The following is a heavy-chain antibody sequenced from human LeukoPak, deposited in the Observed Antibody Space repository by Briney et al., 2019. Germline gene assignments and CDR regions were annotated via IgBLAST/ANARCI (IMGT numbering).Heavy chain of an antibody. J-gene: IGHJ4*02. CDR1: GFTFSSYW. V-gene: IGHV3-7*01. CDR3: ARDHHSGYYVY. Sequence: GGSLRLSCAASGFTFSSYWMTWVRQAPGKGLEGVANLNQDGSAKYYVDSVKGRFSISRDNAKNSLYLEMNSLRAEDTAVYSCARDHHSGYYVYWGQGTLVTVSS. CDR2: LNQDGSAK. D-gene: IGHD3-22*01.